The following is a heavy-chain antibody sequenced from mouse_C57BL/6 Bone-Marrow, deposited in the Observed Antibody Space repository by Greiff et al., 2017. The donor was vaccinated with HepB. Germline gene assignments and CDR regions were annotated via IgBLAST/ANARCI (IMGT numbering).Heavy chain of an antibody. J-gene: IGHJ2*01. CDR3: TYYDYVDGFDY. CDR2: INPGSGGT. CDR1: GYAFTNYL. Sequence: QVQLKESGAELVRPGTSVKVSCKASGYAFTNYLIEWVKQRPGQGLEWIGVINPGSGGTNYNEKFKGKATLTADKSSSTAYMQLSSLTSEDSAVYFCTYYDYVDGFDYWGQGTTLTVSS. V-gene: IGHV1-54*01. D-gene: IGHD2-4*01.